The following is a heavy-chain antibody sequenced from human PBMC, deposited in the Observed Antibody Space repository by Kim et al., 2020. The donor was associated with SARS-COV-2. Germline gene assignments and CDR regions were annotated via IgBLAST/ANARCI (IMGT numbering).Heavy chain of an antibody. CDR3: TVEGYYDSSGYPPNY. D-gene: IGHD3-22*01. J-gene: IGHJ4*02. Sequence: ASVKGRFTISRDDSKNTAYLQMNSLKTGDTAVYYCTVEGYYDSSGYPPNYWGQGTLVTVSS. V-gene: IGHV3-73*01.